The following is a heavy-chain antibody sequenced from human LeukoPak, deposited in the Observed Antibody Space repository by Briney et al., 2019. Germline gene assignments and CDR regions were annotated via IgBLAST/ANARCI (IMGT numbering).Heavy chain of an antibody. CDR1: GGSFSGYY. CDR2: IYTSGST. J-gene: IGHJ4*02. Sequence: SETLSLTCAVYGGSFSGYYWSWIRQPAGKGLEWIGRIYTSGSTNYNPSLKSRVTMSVDTSKNQFSLKLSSVTAADTAVYYCASGIGSGSYEYYFDYWGQGTLVTVSS. V-gene: IGHV4-59*10. CDR3: ASGIGSGSYEYYFDY. D-gene: IGHD3-10*01.